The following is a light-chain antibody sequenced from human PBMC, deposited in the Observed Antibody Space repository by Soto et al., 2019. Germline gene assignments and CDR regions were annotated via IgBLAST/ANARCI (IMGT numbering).Light chain of an antibody. J-gene: IGLJ2*01. CDR3: AAWDDSLDGVV. CDR1: SSNIGENT. Sequence: QPVLTQPPSSSGTPGQRVTISCSGSSSNIGENTVNWYQQLPGTAPKLLMYRNNQRPSGVPDRFSGSKSGTSASLAISGLQSEDEADYYCAAWDDSLDGVVFGGGTKVTVL. V-gene: IGLV1-44*01. CDR2: RNN.